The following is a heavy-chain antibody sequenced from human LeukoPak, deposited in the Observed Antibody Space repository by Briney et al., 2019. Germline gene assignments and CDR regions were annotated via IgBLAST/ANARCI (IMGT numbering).Heavy chain of an antibody. CDR3: ARGYDTIFGVAITDDAFDI. Sequence: PSETLSLTCSVSGASISSYYWSWIRQPPGKGLEWIAHIYYSGTTNYNPSLKSRVTISVDTSKNQFSLKLSSVTAADTAVYYCARGYDTIFGVAITDDAFDIWGQGTMVTVSS. CDR2: IYYSGTT. D-gene: IGHD3-3*01. V-gene: IGHV4-59*01. J-gene: IGHJ3*02. CDR1: GASISSYY.